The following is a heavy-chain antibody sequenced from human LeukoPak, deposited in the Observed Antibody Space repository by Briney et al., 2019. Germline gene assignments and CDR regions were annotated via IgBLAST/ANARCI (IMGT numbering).Heavy chain of an antibody. D-gene: IGHD2-15*01. Sequence: ASVKVSCKVSGYTLTELSMHWVRQAPGKGLEWMGGFDPEDGETIYAQKFQGRVTMTEDTSTDTAYMELSSLRSEDTAVYYCAQYCSGGSCFSYFDYWGQGTLVTVSS. CDR3: AQYCSGGSCFSYFDY. J-gene: IGHJ4*02. CDR1: GYTLTELS. V-gene: IGHV1-24*01. CDR2: FDPEDGET.